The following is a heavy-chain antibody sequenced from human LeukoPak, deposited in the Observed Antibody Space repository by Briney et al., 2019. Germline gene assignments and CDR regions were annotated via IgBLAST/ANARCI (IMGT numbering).Heavy chain of an antibody. CDR1: GYTLTELS. CDR2: FDPEDGET. Sequence: ASVKVSCKVSGYTLTELSMHWVRQAPGKGLEWMGGFDPEDGETIYAQKFLGRVTMTEDTSTDTAYMELSSLRSEDTAVYYCTAVLRYYYYFDYWGQGTLVTVSS. CDR3: TAVLRYYYYFDY. J-gene: IGHJ4*02. D-gene: IGHD3-9*01. V-gene: IGHV1-24*01.